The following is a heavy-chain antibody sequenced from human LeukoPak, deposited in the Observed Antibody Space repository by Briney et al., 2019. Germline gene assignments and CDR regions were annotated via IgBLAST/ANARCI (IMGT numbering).Heavy chain of an antibody. CDR3: AKDREMATMDY. Sequence: HTGGSLRLSCAASGFTFSSYWMHWVRQAPGKGLVWVSRINTDGSSTSYADSVKGRFTISRDNSKNTLYLQMNSLRAEDTAVYYCAKDREMATMDYWGQGTLVTVSS. CDR1: GFTFSSYW. V-gene: IGHV3-74*01. CDR2: INTDGSST. J-gene: IGHJ4*02. D-gene: IGHD5-24*01.